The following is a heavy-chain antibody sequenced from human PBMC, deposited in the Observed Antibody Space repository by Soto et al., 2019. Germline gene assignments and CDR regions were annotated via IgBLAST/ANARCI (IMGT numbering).Heavy chain of an antibody. D-gene: IGHD6-19*01. Sequence: SETLSLTCTVSGGSISSYYWSWIRQPPGKGLEWIGYIYYSGSTNYNPSLKSRVTISVDTSKNQFSLKLSSVTAADTAVYYCARGVRAVAGIGIFDYWGQGTLVTVSS. J-gene: IGHJ4*02. V-gene: IGHV4-59*01. CDR1: GGSISSYY. CDR3: ARGVRAVAGIGIFDY. CDR2: IYYSGST.